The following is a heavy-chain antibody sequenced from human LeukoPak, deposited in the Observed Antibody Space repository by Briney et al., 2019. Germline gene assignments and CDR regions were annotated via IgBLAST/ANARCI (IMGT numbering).Heavy chain of an antibody. CDR2: ISNNGGST. J-gene: IGHJ4*02. CDR1: GFTFSRHS. Sequence: GGSLRLSCAASGFTFSRHSMHWVRQAPGKGLEYVSAISNNGGSTYYAKSVKGRFTISRDNSKNTLYLQMGSLRAEDMAVYYCARTSIAAREADYWGQGTLVTVSS. CDR3: ARTSIAAREADY. V-gene: IGHV3-64*01. D-gene: IGHD6-6*01.